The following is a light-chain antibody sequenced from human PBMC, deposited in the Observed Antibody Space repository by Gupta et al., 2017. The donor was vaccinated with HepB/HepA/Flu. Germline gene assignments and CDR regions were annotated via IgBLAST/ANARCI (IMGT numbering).Light chain of an antibody. CDR1: QSGSSN. V-gene: IGKV3-15*01. CDR3: HHESKGHPALT. J-gene: IGKJ4*01. Sequence: EIVLTQSPATLSVSPGEGATLSCRASQSGSSNLAWYQQKPGQAPRLLMYGASTRATGIPVKFSGSGAGTEFTLTISSRQSEDFAVYYCHHESKGHPALTFGGGTKVEIK. CDR2: GAS.